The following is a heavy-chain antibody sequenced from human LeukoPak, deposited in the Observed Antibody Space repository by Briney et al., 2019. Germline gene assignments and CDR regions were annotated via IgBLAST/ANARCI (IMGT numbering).Heavy chain of an antibody. J-gene: IGHJ4*02. CDR3: ARGGSSLRDTYDFDY. CDR1: GGSISSYY. CDR2: IYYSGST. Sequence: PSETLSLTCTVSGGSISSYYWSWIRQPPGKGLEWIGYIYYSGSTNYNPSLKSRVTISVDTSKNQFSLKLSSVTAADTAVYYCARGGSSLRDTYDFDYWGQGTLVTVPS. V-gene: IGHV4-59*01. D-gene: IGHD6-6*01.